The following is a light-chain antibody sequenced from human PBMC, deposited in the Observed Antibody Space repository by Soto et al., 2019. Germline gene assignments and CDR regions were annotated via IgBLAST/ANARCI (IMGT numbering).Light chain of an antibody. CDR2: DAS. J-gene: IGKJ1*01. CDR3: QQRRNWPLT. CDR1: QSVSNY. V-gene: IGKV3-11*01. Sequence: EIVLTQSPATLSLSPGERATLSCRASQSVSNYFAWYQQKPGQAHRLLIYDASNRATCIPARFSGSGSGTDCQLTISGLGPEDFSVYYWQQRRNWPLTFGLGTKVEIK.